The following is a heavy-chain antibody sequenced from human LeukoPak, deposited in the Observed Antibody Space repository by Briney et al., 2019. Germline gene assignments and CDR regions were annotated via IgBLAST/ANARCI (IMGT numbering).Heavy chain of an antibody. D-gene: IGHD6-19*01. Sequence: PGGSLRLSCAASGFTFSSYSMNWVRQAPGKGLEWVSSITSSSSYIYYADSVKGRFTISRDNAKNSLYLQMNGLRDEDTAVYYCTKDQGIAVTGVSDYWGQGTLVTVSS. CDR2: ITSSSSYI. J-gene: IGHJ4*02. CDR3: TKDQGIAVTGVSDY. CDR1: GFTFSSYS. V-gene: IGHV3-21*04.